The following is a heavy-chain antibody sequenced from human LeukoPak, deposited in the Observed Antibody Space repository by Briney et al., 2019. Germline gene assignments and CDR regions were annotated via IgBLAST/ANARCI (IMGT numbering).Heavy chain of an antibody. CDR1: GGSISSGGYS. V-gene: IGHV4-30-2*01. CDR3: AGDGYYHDAFDI. Sequence: SETLSLTCAVSGGSISSGGYSWSWIRQPPGKGLEWIGYIYHSGSTHYNPSLKSRVTISVDRSKNQFSLKLSSVTAADTAVYYCAGDGYYHDAFDIWGQGTMVTVSS. J-gene: IGHJ3*02. D-gene: IGHD3-22*01. CDR2: IYHSGST.